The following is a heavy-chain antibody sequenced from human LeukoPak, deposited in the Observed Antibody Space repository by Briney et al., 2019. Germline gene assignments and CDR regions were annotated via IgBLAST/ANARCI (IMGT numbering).Heavy chain of an antibody. CDR2: ISSSSSYK. V-gene: IGHV3-21*01. J-gene: IGHJ2*01. CDR1: GFTFNTYS. D-gene: IGHD1-26*01. CDR3: ARGHRGSYTFWYFDL. Sequence: PGGSLRLSCAASGFTFNTYSINWVRQAPGKGLEWVSSISSSSSYKYYADSVKGRFTISRDNAKNSLYLQMNSLRGDDTAVYYCARGHRGSYTFWYFDLWGRGTLVTVSS.